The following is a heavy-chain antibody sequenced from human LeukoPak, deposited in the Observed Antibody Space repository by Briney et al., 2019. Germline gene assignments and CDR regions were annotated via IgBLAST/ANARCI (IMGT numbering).Heavy chain of an antibody. CDR1: GDSISSYY. Sequence: SETLSLTCTVSGDSISSYYWSWIRQPPGRGLEWIGYIYYSGSTNYNPSLKSRVTISIDTSKNQFSLKLSSVTAADTAVCYCARKVTRKGGDAFDIWGQGTMVTVSS. V-gene: IGHV4-59*01. CDR3: ARKVTRKGGDAFDI. J-gene: IGHJ3*02. D-gene: IGHD2-21*02. CDR2: IYYSGST.